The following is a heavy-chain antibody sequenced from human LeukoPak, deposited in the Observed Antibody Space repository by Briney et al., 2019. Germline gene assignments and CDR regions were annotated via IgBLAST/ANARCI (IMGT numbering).Heavy chain of an antibody. CDR1: GFTFSSYA. Sequence: GGSLRLSCAASGFTFSSYAMSWVCQAPGKGLEWVSAISGSGGSTYYADSVKGRFTISRDNSKNTLYLQMNSLRAEDTAVYYCAKHPYGSGSPGPNYYFDYWGQGTLVTVSS. D-gene: IGHD3-10*01. CDR2: ISGSGGST. V-gene: IGHV3-23*01. CDR3: AKHPYGSGSPGPNYYFDY. J-gene: IGHJ4*02.